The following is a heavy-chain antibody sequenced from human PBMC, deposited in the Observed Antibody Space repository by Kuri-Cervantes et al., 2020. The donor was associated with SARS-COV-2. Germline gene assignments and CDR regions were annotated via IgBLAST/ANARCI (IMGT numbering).Heavy chain of an antibody. J-gene: IGHJ4*02. CDR3: ARVRYCTATNCMPFCDY. V-gene: IGHV4-4*02. D-gene: IGHD2-8*02. Sequence: SQNLPLTGADPGDSISDSKNWWRWVRRPPGKGLEWVGEIYHSGSTNYSPSFKSRVTMSIDTSKNHFSLRLNSVTAADTAVYYCARVRYCTATNCMPFCDYWGQGTLVTVSS. CDR1: GDSISDSKNW. CDR2: IYHSGST.